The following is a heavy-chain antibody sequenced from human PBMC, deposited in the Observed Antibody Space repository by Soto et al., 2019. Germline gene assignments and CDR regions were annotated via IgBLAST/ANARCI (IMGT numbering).Heavy chain of an antibody. CDR1: GLTFSSYA. V-gene: IGHV3-23*01. D-gene: IGHD3-22*01. J-gene: IGHJ4*02. CDR2: ISGSGGST. CDR3: AKDRDNPGWLLNY. Sequence: GSLRRSCAASGLTFSSYAMSWVRQAPGKGLEWVSAISGSGGSTYYADSVKGRFTISRDNSKNTLYLQMNSLRAEDTAVYYCAKDRDNPGWLLNYWGQGPLVTVSS.